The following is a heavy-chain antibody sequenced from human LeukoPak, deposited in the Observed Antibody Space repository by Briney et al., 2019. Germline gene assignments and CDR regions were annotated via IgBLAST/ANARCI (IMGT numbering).Heavy chain of an antibody. CDR2: ISGYNDDT. J-gene: IGHJ3*02. CDR3: AKDFYNSRGRWYDCFDI. V-gene: IGHV1-18*01. D-gene: IGHD3-22*01. Sequence: GALVKVSCKASGYTFSNFGISWVRQAPGQGLEWMGWISGYNDDTHYAQKFQGRVTMTTDTSTNTAYMDLRSLRSDDTAMYYCAKDFYNSRGRWYDCFDIWGQGTMVTVSS. CDR1: GYTFSNFG.